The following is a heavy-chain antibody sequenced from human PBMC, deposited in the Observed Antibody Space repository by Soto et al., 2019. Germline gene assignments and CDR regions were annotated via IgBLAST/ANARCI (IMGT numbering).Heavy chain of an antibody. J-gene: IGHJ4*02. CDR2: IYPGDSDT. V-gene: IGHV5-51*01. CDR1: GYSFTSYW. D-gene: IGHD3-22*01. Sequence: GESLKISCKGSGYSFTSYWIGWVRQMPGKGLEWMGIIYPGDSDTRYSPSFQGQVTISADKSISTAYLQWSSLKASDTAMYYFVRQTYYYDSSGYYAFDYWGQGTLVTVSS. CDR3: VRQTYYYDSSGYYAFDY.